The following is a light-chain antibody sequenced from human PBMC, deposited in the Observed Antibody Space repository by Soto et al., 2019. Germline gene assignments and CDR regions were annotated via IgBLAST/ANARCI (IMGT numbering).Light chain of an antibody. CDR3: QHYNSEGT. CDR2: RAS. Sequence: DIQRTQSPSTLSADIGDRVTITCRASQSISSWLAWYQQKPGKVPKLLIYRASTLESGVPSRFSGSGSGTEFTLTINSLQPDDFATYYCQHYNSEGTFGQGTKVEIK. CDR1: QSISSW. V-gene: IGKV1-5*03. J-gene: IGKJ1*01.